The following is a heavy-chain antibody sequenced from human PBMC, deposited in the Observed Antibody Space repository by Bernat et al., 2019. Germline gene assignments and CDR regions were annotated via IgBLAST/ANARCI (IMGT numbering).Heavy chain of an antibody. CDR1: GFTFSDYT. V-gene: IGHV3-30*04. Sequence: QVQLVESGGGVVQPGRSLRLSCAASGFTFSDYTMHWVRQAPGKGLEWVALISYDGSKKFYADSVKDRFTISRDNSKNTLYLQMSSLRAEDTAVYYCSKDVGYYDSSGYFYAFDIWGQGTMVTVSS. CDR3: SKDVGYYDSSGYFYAFDI. D-gene: IGHD3-22*01. J-gene: IGHJ3*02. CDR2: ISYDGSKK.